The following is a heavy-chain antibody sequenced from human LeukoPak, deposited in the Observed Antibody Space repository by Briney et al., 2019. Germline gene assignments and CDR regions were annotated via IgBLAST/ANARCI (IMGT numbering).Heavy chain of an antibody. V-gene: IGHV4-59*01. Sequence: SETLSLTCTVSGGSISSYYWTWIRQPPGKGLEWIGYIYYSGSTNYNPSLKSRVTISVDTSKNQFFLKLSSVTAADTAVYYCARLGGYYYDSRVDYWGQGTLVTVSS. CDR3: ARLGGYYYDSRVDY. CDR2: IYYSGST. D-gene: IGHD3-22*01. J-gene: IGHJ4*02. CDR1: GGSISSYY.